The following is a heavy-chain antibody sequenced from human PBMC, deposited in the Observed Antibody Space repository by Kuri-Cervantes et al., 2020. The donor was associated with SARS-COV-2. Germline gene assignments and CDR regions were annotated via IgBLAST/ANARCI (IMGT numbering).Heavy chain of an antibody. J-gene: IGHJ2*01. CDR3: ARVRYCSSTSCRLGWYFDL. D-gene: IGHD2-2*01. CDR1: GGSISSGYY. Sequence: SETLSLTCTVSGGSISSGYYWGWIRQPPGKGLEWIGSIYHSGSTYYNPSLKSRVTISVDTSKNQFPLKLSSVTTADTAVYYCARVRYCSSTSCRLGWYFDLWGRGTLVTVSS. V-gene: IGHV4-38-2*02. CDR2: IYHSGST.